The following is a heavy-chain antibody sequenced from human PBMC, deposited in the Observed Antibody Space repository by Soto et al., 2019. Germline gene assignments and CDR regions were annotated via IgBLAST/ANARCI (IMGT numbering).Heavy chain of an antibody. V-gene: IGHV3-53*01. D-gene: IGHD2-15*01. CDR1: GFTFSGKKY. CDR2: LYRTDST. CDR3: ATWLLREHAFDI. J-gene: IGHJ3*02. Sequence: PGGSLRLSCAASGFTFSGKKYLTWVRQAPGKGLEWVSGLYRTDSTYYADSVRGRFSTSKDNSKNTFYLQLNSLGPDDTAVYYCATWLLREHAFDIWGLGTMVTVSS.